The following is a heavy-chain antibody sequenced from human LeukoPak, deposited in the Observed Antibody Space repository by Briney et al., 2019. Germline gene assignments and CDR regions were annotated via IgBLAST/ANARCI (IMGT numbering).Heavy chain of an antibody. Sequence: GGSLRLSCVASGFTFTNYAMSWVRQAPGKGLEWVSGMSGRGVSTYYADSVKGRFTISSDNSKNTLYLQMNSLRAEDTAIYYCAKDRNGGNCYIDYWGQGTLVTVAS. CDR3: AKDRNGGNCYIDY. CDR2: MSGRGVST. CDR1: GFTFTNYA. V-gene: IGHV3-23*01. J-gene: IGHJ4*02. D-gene: IGHD2-15*01.